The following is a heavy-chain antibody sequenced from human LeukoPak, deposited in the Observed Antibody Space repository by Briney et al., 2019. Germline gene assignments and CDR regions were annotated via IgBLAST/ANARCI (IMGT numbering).Heavy chain of an antibody. J-gene: IGHJ5*02. D-gene: IGHD3-22*01. V-gene: IGHV1-46*01. CDR3: ARSGKNYYDSSGYWFHWFDP. Sequence: GPVKVSCKASGYTFTSYYMHWVRQAPGQGLEWMGIINPSGGSTSYAQKFQGRVTMTRDTSTSTVYMELSSLRSEDTAVYYCARSGKNYYDSSGYWFHWFDPWGQGTLVTVSS. CDR2: INPSGGST. CDR1: GYTFTSYY.